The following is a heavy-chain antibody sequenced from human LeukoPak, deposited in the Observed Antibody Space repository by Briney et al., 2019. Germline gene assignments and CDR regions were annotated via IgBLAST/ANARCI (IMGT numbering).Heavy chain of an antibody. CDR1: GYTFTNYG. CDR2: VTAYGDNT. J-gene: IGHJ4*02. D-gene: IGHD2-15*01. Sequence: ASVKVSCKASGYTFTNYGTTWVRQAPGQGLEWMGWVTAYGDNTKYVQKIQGRGTMTTDTSTSTAYMELRSLRSDDTAVYYCARDCIGCHGFDYWGQGTQVTVSS. V-gene: IGHV1-18*01. CDR3: ARDCIGCHGFDY.